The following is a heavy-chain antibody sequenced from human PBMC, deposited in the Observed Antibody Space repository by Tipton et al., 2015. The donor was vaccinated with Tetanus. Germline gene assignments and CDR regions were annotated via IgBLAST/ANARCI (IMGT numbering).Heavy chain of an antibody. J-gene: IGHJ5*02. CDR3: ARAGGLRLPNWFDP. CDR2: IYYSGST. CDR1: GGSISSYY. D-gene: IGHD5-12*01. Sequence: TLSLTCTVSGGSISSYYWSWIRQPPGKGLEWIGYIYYSGSTNYNPSLKSQVTISVDTSKNQFSLKLSSVTAADTAVYYCARAGGLRLPNWFDPWGQGTLVTVSS. V-gene: IGHV4-59*01.